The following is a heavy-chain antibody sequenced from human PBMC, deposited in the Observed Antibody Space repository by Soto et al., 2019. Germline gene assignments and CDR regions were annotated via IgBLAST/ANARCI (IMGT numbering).Heavy chain of an antibody. D-gene: IGHD3-3*01. V-gene: IGHV3-30-3*01. CDR1: GFTFSSYA. CDR2: ISYDGSNK. Sequence: PGGSLRLSCAASGFTFSSYAMHWVRQAPGKGLEWVAVISYDGSNKYYADSVKGRFTISRDNSKNTLYLQMNSLRAEDTAVYYCARNGPRRLGVPTIGNYFDYWGQGT. CDR3: ARNGPRRLGVPTIGNYFDY. J-gene: IGHJ4*02.